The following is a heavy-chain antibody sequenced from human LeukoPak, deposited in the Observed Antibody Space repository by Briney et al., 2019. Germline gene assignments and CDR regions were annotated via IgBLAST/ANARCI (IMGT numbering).Heavy chain of an antibody. CDR2: INHSGST. Sequence: SETLSLTCAVYGGSFSGYYWSWIRQPPGKGLEWIGEINHSGSTNYNPSLKSRVTISVDTSKNQFSLKLSSVTAADTAVYYCARTSRIAARAVGDGPYWFDPWGQGTLVTVSS. J-gene: IGHJ5*02. CDR1: GGSFSGYY. CDR3: ARTSRIAARAVGDGPYWFDP. V-gene: IGHV4-34*01. D-gene: IGHD6-6*01.